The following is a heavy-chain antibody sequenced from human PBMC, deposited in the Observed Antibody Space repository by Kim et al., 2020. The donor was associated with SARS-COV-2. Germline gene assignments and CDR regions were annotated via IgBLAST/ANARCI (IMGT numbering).Heavy chain of an antibody. V-gene: IGHV1-18*01. CDR3: ARVGRVYGSGSYYSY. Sequence: ASVKVSCKASGYTFTSYGISWVRQAPGQGLEWMGWISAYNGNTNYAQKLQGRVTMTTDTSTSTAYMELRSLRSDDTAVYYCARVGRVYGSGSYYSYWGQGTLVTVSS. D-gene: IGHD3-10*01. CDR2: ISAYNGNT. J-gene: IGHJ4*02. CDR1: GYTFTSYG.